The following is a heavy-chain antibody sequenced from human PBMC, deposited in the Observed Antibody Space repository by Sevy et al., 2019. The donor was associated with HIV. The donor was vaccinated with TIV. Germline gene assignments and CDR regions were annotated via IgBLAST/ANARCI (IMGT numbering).Heavy chain of an antibody. V-gene: IGHV1-18*01. CDR3: AKGFEDSSGYYTYFQH. Sequence: ASVKVSCKASGYTFTSYGISWVRQAPGQGLEWMGWISAYNGNTNYAQTLQDRVTMTTDTSTSTAYMELRSLRSDDTAVYYSAKGFEDSSGYYTYFQHWGQGTLVTVSS. CDR2: ISAYNGNT. D-gene: IGHD3-22*01. CDR1: GYTFTSYG. J-gene: IGHJ1*01.